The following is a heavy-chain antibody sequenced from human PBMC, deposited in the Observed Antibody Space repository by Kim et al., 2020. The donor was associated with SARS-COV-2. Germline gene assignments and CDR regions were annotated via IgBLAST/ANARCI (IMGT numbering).Heavy chain of an antibody. CDR2: ISTSNTYI. Sequence: GGSLRLSCAGSGFTFRSYSMNWVRQAPGKGLEWVSSISTSNTYIYYADSVKGRFTISRDNAKNSLFLQMNSLRAEDTAVYYCARLSDSYGGIDYWGQGTLVTVSS. J-gene: IGHJ4*02. V-gene: IGHV3-21*01. CDR3: ARLSDSYGGIDY. CDR1: GFTFRSYS. D-gene: IGHD5-18*01.